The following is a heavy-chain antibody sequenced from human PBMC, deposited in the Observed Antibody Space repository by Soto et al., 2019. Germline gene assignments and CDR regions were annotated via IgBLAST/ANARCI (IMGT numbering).Heavy chain of an antibody. D-gene: IGHD2-2*01. CDR1: GDSNSGYY. V-gene: IGHV4-59*01. Sequence: SETLSLTCSVSGDSNSGYYWSWIRQPPGRGLEWIGYTYYTGSTNYNPSLKGRVTMSVDTSKNQFSLKLSSVTAADTAVYFCAKYRSTNEEGYNFAYWGHGALVTVYS. CDR3: AKYRSTNEEGYNFAY. CDR2: TYYTGST. J-gene: IGHJ4*01.